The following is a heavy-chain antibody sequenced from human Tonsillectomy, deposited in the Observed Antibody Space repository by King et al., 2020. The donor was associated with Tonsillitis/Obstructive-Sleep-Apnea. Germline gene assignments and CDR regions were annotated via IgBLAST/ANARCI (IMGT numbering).Heavy chain of an antibody. CDR2: IYPGDSDT. J-gene: IGHJ4*02. Sequence: QLVQSGAEVKKPGESLKISCKGSGYSFTSYWIGWVRQMPGKGLEWMGIIYPGDSDTEYSPSFQGQVTISADKSISTAYLQWSSLKASDTAMYYCARPAFYDFWSGSPLDYWGQGTLVTVSS. CDR1: GYSFTSYW. V-gene: IGHV5-51*01. D-gene: IGHD3-3*01. CDR3: ARPAFYDFWSGSPLDY.